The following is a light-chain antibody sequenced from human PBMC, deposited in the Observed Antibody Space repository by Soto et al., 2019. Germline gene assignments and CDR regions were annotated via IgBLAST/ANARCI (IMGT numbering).Light chain of an antibody. CDR3: QSYDSSLSGSV. CDR1: SSNIGAGYD. J-gene: IGLJ3*02. V-gene: IGLV1-40*01. Sequence: QSVLTQPPSVSGAPGQRVTISCTGSSSNIGAGYDVHWYLQLPGTAPKLHIYANSNRPSGVPDRFSGSKSGTSASLAITGLQAEDEADYYCQSYDSSLSGSVFGGGTKLTVL. CDR2: ANS.